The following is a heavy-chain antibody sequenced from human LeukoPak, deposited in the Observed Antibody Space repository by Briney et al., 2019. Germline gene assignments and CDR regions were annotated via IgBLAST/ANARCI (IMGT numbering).Heavy chain of an antibody. J-gene: IGHJ3*02. V-gene: IGHV1-2*02. CDR2: INPNSGGT. CDR3: AREPRVGATAFDI. Sequence: ASVKVSCKASGYTFTGYYVRWVRQAPGQGLEWMGWINPNSGGTNYAQKFQGRVTMTRDTSISTAYMELSRLRSDDTAVYYCAREPRVGATAFDIWGQGTMVTVSS. D-gene: IGHD1-26*01. CDR1: GYTFTGYY.